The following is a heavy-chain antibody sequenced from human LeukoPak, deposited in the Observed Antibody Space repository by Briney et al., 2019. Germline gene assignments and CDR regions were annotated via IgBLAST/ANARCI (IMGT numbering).Heavy chain of an antibody. D-gene: IGHD2-21*01. CDR2: IFYSGST. Sequence: GSLRLSCAASGFTFSSYAMNWVRQPPGKGLEWIGTIFYSGSTYYNPSLKSRVTISVDTSKNQFSLKLSSVTAADTAVYYCARHHMGAFDIWGQGTMVTVSS. J-gene: IGHJ3*02. CDR1: GFTFSSYA. V-gene: IGHV4-39*01. CDR3: ARHHMGAFDI.